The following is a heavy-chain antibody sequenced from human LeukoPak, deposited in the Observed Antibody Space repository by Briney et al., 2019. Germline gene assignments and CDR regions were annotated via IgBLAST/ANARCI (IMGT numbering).Heavy chain of an antibody. CDR1: GFTFSSYA. Sequence: GGSLRLSCAASGFTFSSYAMHWVRQAPGKGLEWVAVISYDGNNKYYADSVKGRFTISRDNSKNTLYLQMNSLRAEDTAVYYCASQPADDYYDSSGPLDYWGQGTLVTVSS. CDR3: ASQPADDYYDSSGPLDY. D-gene: IGHD3-22*01. V-gene: IGHV3-30-3*01. J-gene: IGHJ4*02. CDR2: ISYDGNNK.